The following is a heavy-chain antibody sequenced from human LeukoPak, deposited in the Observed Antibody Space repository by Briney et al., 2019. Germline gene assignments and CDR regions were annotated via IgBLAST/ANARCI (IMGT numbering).Heavy chain of an antibody. CDR3: ARLYSSGWADY. CDR2: ISGNGGGT. D-gene: IGHD6-19*01. V-gene: IGHV3-23*01. J-gene: IGHJ4*02. CDR1: GFTLSTYA. Sequence: GGSLRLSCAASGFTLSTYAMTWVRQAPGKGLECVSSISGNGGGTYYADSVKGRFTISRDNSKNTLSLQMDSLRAEDTAVYFCARLYSSGWADYWGQGTLVTVSS.